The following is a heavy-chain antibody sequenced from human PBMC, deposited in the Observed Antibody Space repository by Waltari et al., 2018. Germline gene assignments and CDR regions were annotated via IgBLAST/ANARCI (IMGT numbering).Heavy chain of an antibody. Sequence: EVQLVQSGAEVKKPGESLKISCKGSGYSFTSYWIGWVRQMPGKGLEWMGIIYPGDSDTRYSPSFQGQVTISADKSISTAYLQWSSLKASDTAMYYCARGASYYDILTGSEDAFDIWGQGTMVTVSS. CDR1: GYSFTSYW. V-gene: IGHV5-51*03. CDR3: ARGASYYDILTGSEDAFDI. CDR2: IYPGDSDT. D-gene: IGHD3-9*01. J-gene: IGHJ3*02.